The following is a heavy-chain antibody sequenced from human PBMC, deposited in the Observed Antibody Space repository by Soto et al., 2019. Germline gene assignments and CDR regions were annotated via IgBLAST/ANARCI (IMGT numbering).Heavy chain of an antibody. V-gene: IGHV1-69*13. Sequence: SVKVSCKASGGTFSSYAISWVRQAPGQGLEWMGGIIPIFGTANYAQKFQGRVTITADESTSTAYMELSSLRSEDTAVYYCARGYYDSSGYYHFDYWGQGTLVTVSS. D-gene: IGHD3-22*01. J-gene: IGHJ4*02. CDR3: ARGYYDSSGYYHFDY. CDR2: IIPIFGTA. CDR1: GGTFSSYA.